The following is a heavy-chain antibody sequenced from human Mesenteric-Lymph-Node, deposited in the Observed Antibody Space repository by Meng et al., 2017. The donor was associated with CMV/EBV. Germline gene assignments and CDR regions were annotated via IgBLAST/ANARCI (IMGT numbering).Heavy chain of an antibody. V-gene: IGHV1-69*10. Sequence: SVKVSCKASGGTFTTNTINWVRQAPGQGLEWMGGIIPILAIANYAQRFQGRVTITADKSTGTAYMELSSLRSEDTAVYYCARGSRRELGWFDPWGQGTLVTVSS. CDR1: GGTFTTNT. CDR3: ARGSRRELGWFDP. CDR2: IIPILAIA. J-gene: IGHJ5*02. D-gene: IGHD1-26*01.